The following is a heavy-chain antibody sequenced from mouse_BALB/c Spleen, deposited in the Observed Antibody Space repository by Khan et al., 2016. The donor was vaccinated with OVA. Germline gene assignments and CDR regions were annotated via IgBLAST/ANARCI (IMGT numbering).Heavy chain of an antibody. CDR2: INPHFGET. CDR1: GYSFTGYF. J-gene: IGHJ2*01. D-gene: IGHD1-1*01. V-gene: IGHV1-20*02. Sequence: MQLEESGPELVKPGASVKISCKASGYSFTGYFMHWVMQSHGKSLEWIGRINPHFGETFYNQKFVGKATLTVDESSSTAHMELRSLVSEDSAVYYCARIYGSDFDYWGQGTTLTVSS. CDR3: ARIYGSDFDY.